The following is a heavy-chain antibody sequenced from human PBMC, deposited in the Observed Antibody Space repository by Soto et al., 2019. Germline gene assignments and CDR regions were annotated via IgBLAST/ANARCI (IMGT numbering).Heavy chain of an antibody. V-gene: IGHV3-33*01. CDR1: GFTFSSYG. J-gene: IGHJ6*02. CDR2: IWYDGSNK. CDR3: ARVKITIFGVVISYYGMDV. D-gene: IGHD3-3*01. Sequence: GGSLRLSCAASGFTFSSYGMHWVRQAPGKGLEWVAVIWYDGSNKYYADSVKGRFTISRDNSKNTLYLQMNSLRAEDTAVYYWARVKITIFGVVISYYGMDVWGQGTTVTVSS.